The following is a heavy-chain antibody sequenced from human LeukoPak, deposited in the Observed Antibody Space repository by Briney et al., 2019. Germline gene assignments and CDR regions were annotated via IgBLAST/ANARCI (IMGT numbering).Heavy chain of an antibody. V-gene: IGHV4-59*08. CDR3: TRPGARGFWYFDF. D-gene: IGHD3-10*01. J-gene: IGHJ2*01. CDR1: GDSISRYY. Sequence: PSETLSITYTDDGDSISRYYWGRIRQPPGKGLEWIGHIYYNGNTNYNPSLKSRVTIPVDTSKNQFSLKLRSVTAADTAVYYCTRPGARGFWYFDFWGRGTLVTVSS. CDR2: IYYNGNT.